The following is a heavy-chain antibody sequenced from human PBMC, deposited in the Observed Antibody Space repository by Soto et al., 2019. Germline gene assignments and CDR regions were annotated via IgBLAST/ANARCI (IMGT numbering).Heavy chain of an antibody. CDR1: GYPFSKYG. CDR2: IKPDNGNT. J-gene: IGHJ5*02. V-gene: IGHV1-18*04. CDR3: ATSYDSGIDP. Sequence: QLQLVQSGGEVKKPGASVRVSCEAYGYPFSKYGISWIRQAPGQGLEWMGWIKPDNGNTDYAQKFQGRVTMTTDTASNTAYMERRRLRADDTAVYYGATSYDSGIDPWGQGTLGSVSS. D-gene: IGHD3-10*01.